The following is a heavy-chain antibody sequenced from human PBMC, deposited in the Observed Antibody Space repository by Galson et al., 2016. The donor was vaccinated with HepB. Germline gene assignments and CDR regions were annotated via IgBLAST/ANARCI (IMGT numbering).Heavy chain of an antibody. Sequence: SLILSCAASGFSFSSYSMNWVRQAPGKGLEWVSYTSPTGSFIYYADSLKGRFTISRDNTKKSRYLQIDSLRAEDTAVYYCARSSQPSPFYDYWGQGTLVTVS. CDR1: GFSFSSYS. J-gene: IGHJ4*02. CDR2: TSPTGSFI. D-gene: IGHD1-14*01. CDR3: ARSSQPSPFYDY. V-gene: IGHV3-21*01.